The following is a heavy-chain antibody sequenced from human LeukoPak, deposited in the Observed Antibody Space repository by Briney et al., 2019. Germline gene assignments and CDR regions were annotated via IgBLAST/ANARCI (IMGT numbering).Heavy chain of an antibody. CDR2: TYHSGTT. CDR1: GGSISSHY. J-gene: IGHJ2*01. Sequence: SETLSLSCTVSGGSISSHYWNWIRQPPGKGLEWIGYTYHSGTTDYNPSLKSRATMSLDTSKNQFSLKLRSVTAADTAVYYCATWYSGTFRYFDLWGRGTLVTVSS. CDR3: ATWYSGTFRYFDL. D-gene: IGHD1-26*01. V-gene: IGHV4-59*11.